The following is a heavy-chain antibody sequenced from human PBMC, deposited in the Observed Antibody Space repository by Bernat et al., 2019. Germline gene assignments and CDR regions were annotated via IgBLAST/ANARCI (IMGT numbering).Heavy chain of an antibody. J-gene: IGHJ3*02. CDR3: ARKGRSRARSKLAQWLVPGVRSGDDAFDI. Sequence: QVQLVQSGAEVKKPGASVKVSCKVSGYTLTELSMHWVRQAPGKGLEWMGGFDPEDGETIYAQKFQGRVTMSADTSTDAAYMELGSLRSDDTAVSYCARKGRSRARSKLAQWLVPGVRSGDDAFDIWGQGTMVTVSS. V-gene: IGHV1-24*01. D-gene: IGHD6-19*01. CDR1: GYTLTELS. CDR2: FDPEDGET.